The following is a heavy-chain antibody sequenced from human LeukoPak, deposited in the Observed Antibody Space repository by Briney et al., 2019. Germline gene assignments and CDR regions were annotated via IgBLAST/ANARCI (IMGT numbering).Heavy chain of an antibody. Sequence: PSETLSLTCTVSGGSISSSSYYWGWIRQPPGKGLEWIGSIYYSGSTYYNPSLKSRVTISVDTSKNQFSLKLSSVTAADTAVHYCARGERFDFWGGYYMGAFDIWGQGTMVTVSS. CDR2: IYYSGST. J-gene: IGHJ3*02. CDR1: GGSISSSSYY. D-gene: IGHD3-3*01. V-gene: IGHV4-39*07. CDR3: ARGERFDFWGGYYMGAFDI.